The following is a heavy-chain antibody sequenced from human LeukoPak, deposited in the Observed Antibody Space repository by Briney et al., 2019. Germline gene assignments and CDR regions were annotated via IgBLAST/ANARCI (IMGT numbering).Heavy chain of an antibody. CDR2: IYPTDSIT. CDR3: ARLAPDYADYWFDP. J-gene: IGHJ5*02. V-gene: IGHV5-51*01. D-gene: IGHD4-17*01. Sequence: GESLKISCKTFGYDFSSKWIGWVRQMPGKGLEWMGIIYPTDSITKYSPSFQGHVTMSVDTSVNTAYLQWTSLKASDTAIYYCARLAPDYADYWFDPWGQGTLVTVSS. CDR1: GYDFSSKW.